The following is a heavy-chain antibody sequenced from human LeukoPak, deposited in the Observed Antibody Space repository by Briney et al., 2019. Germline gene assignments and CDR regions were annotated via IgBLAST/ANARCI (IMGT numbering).Heavy chain of an antibody. V-gene: IGHV1-8*03. CDR1: GYTFTSYY. D-gene: IGHD3-22*01. CDR2: MNPNSGNT. Sequence: ALVKVSCKASGYTFTSYYMHWVRQATGQGLEWMGWMNPNSGNTGYAQKFQGRVTITRNTSISTAYMELSSLRSEDTAVYYCARGHWPYYYDSSGYSHAFDIWGQGTMVTVSS. J-gene: IGHJ3*02. CDR3: ARGHWPYYYDSSGYSHAFDI.